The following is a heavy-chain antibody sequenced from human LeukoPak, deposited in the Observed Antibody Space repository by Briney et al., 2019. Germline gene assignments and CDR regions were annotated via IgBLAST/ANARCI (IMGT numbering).Heavy chain of an antibody. CDR3: ARSVVGASYPFDY. V-gene: IGHV4-59*01. J-gene: IGHJ4*02. CDR1: GGSISSYY. D-gene: IGHD1-26*01. Sequence: SETLSLTCTVSGGSISSYYWNWIRQPPGKGLEWIGYIYYSGSTNYNPSLKSRVTISVNTSKNQFSLKLSSVTAADTAVYYCARSVVGASYPFDYWGPGTVVTVSS. CDR2: IYYSGST.